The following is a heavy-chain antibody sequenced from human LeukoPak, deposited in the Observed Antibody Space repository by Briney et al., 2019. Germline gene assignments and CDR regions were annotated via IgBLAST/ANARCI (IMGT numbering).Heavy chain of an antibody. J-gene: IGHJ4*02. Sequence: SGGSLRLSCATSGFTFSSYWMSWVRQAPGKGLEWVADIKEDGSEKYYVDSVKGRFTISGDNAKNSLYLQMNSLRAEDTAVYYCALNPDYYGSGSFDYWGQGTLVTVSS. D-gene: IGHD3-10*01. CDR2: IKEDGSEK. CDR1: GFTFSSYW. CDR3: ALNPDYYGSGSFDY. V-gene: IGHV3-7*01.